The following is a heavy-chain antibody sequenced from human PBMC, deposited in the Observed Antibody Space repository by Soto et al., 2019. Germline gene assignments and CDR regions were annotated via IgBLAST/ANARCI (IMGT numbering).Heavy chain of an antibody. D-gene: IGHD2-15*01. J-gene: IGHJ6*02. Sequence: QVQLVQSGAEVKKPGSSVKVSCKASGGTFSRYASSWVRQAPGQGLEWMGGIIPMFGTANYAQKFQGRVTIIADESTRTAYMELSSLRSEDTAVYYCSRAVVVAAAVYQYYGMDAWGQGTTVTVSS. CDR2: IIPMFGTA. CDR3: SRAVVVAAAVYQYYGMDA. V-gene: IGHV1-69*12. CDR1: GGTFSRYA.